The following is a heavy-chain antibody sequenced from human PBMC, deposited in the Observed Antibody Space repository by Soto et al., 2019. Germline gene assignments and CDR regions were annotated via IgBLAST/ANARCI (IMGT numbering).Heavy chain of an antibody. D-gene: IGHD2-2*01. CDR2: IWYDGNNK. J-gene: IGHJ6*02. V-gene: IGHV3-33*01. Sequence: GGSLRLSCAASGFTLSSYGMHWVRQAPGKGLEWVAVIWYDGNNKYYADSVKGRFTISRDNSKNTVYLRMNSLRAEDTAVYYCARDSTPCSSTSCLYYYSMDVWGQGTTVTVSS. CDR1: GFTLSSYG. CDR3: ARDSTPCSSTSCLYYYSMDV.